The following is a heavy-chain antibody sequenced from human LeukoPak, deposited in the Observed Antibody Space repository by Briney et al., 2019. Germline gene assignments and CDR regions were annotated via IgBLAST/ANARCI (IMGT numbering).Heavy chain of an antibody. Sequence: GASVKVSCKASGYSFIDYDINWVRQANGQGLEWMGWMDPKTGKTGFAQNFQGRVTLNGNTATTTAYMELTSLKFEDTAVYYCARADWDTAMIDYWGQGTVVTVSS. CDR3: ARADWDTAMIDY. V-gene: IGHV1-8*01. CDR2: MDPKTGKT. J-gene: IGHJ4*02. D-gene: IGHD5-18*01. CDR1: GYSFIDYD.